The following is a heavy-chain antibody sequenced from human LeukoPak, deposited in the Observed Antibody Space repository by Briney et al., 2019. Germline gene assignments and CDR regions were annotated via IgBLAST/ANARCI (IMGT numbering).Heavy chain of an antibody. D-gene: IGHD6-6*01. CDR2: IRYDGSNK. J-gene: IGHJ4*02. CDR3: AKGGGPKPHSIAARPTDRGIDY. Sequence: GGSLRLSCAASGFTFSSYGMHWVRQAPGKGLEWVAFIRYDGSNKYYADSVKGRFTISRDNSKNTLYLQMNSLRAEDTAVYYCAKGGGPKPHSIAARPTDRGIDYWGQGTLVTVSS. V-gene: IGHV3-30*02. CDR1: GFTFSSYG.